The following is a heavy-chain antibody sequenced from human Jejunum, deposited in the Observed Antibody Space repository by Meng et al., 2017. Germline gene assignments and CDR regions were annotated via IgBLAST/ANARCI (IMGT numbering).Heavy chain of an antibody. Sequence: GGSLRLSCAASRFTFSSYAMSWVRQAPGKGLEWVSAISGSGGSTYYADSVKGRFTISRDNSKNTLYLQLNSLRAEDTAVYYCAKDGSLGSGSSGWFDPWGQGTLVTVSS. CDR2: ISGSGGST. CDR3: AKDGSLGSGSSGWFDP. CDR1: RFTFSSYA. D-gene: IGHD3-10*01. V-gene: IGHV3-23*01. J-gene: IGHJ5*02.